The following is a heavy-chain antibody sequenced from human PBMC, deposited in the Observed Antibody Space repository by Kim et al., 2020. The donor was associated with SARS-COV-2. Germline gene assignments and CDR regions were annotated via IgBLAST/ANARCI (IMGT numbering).Heavy chain of an antibody. V-gene: IGHV3-30*04. CDR2: ISYDGSNK. Sequence: GGSLRLSCAASGFTFSSYAMHWVRQAPGKGLEWVAVISYDGSNKYYADSVKGRFTISRDNSKNTLYLQMNSLRAEDTAVYYCARGPFGGWYIGNWGQGTL. CDR1: GFTFSSYA. D-gene: IGHD6-19*01. CDR3: ARGPFGGWYIGN. J-gene: IGHJ4*02.